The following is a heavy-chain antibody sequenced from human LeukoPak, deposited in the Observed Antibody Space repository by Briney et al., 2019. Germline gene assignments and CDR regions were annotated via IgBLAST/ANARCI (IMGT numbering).Heavy chain of an antibody. Sequence: WETLSLTCTVSGGSISSSSYYWGWIRQPPGKGLEWIGSIYYSGSTYYNPSLKSRVTISVDTSKNQFSLKLSSVTAADTAVYYCARGRGGATTGLDHWGQGALVTVS. CDR3: ARGRGGATTGLDH. V-gene: IGHV4-39*01. CDR1: GGSISSSSYY. D-gene: IGHD1-26*01. CDR2: IYYSGST. J-gene: IGHJ4*02.